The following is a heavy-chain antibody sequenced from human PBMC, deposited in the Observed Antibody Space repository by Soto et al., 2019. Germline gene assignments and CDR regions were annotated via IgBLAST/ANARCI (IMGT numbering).Heavy chain of an antibody. J-gene: IGHJ4*02. CDR2: INHSGST. Sequence: QVQLQQWGAGLLKPSETLSLTCAVYGGSFRGHYWSWIRQPPGKGLEWIGEINHSGSTNYNPTLMSRVTISVDASKNQFSPKRRSVVAADAAVYYCARKGQQLREWGAVDSWGQGTLVTVSS. V-gene: IGHV4-34*01. D-gene: IGHD6-13*01. CDR1: GGSFRGHY. CDR3: ARKGQQLREWGAVDS.